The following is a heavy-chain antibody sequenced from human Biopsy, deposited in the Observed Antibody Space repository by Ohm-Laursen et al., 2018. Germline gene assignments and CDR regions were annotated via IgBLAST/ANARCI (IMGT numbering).Heavy chain of an antibody. CDR2: INQAGTT. CDR3: GNEVHGRDY. V-gene: IGHV4-34*08. CDR1: GKTFSDYQ. Sequence: SETLSLTCAVFGKTFSDYQWSWIRQPPGKGLEWIGQINQAGTTNYNPSLKSRVYISADASKYEFSRRLTSVTAADTAVYLCGNEVHGRDYWGLGTQVTVSS. J-gene: IGHJ4*02. D-gene: IGHD2-15*01.